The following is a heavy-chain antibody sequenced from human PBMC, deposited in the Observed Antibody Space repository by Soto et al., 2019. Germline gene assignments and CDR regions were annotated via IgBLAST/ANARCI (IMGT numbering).Heavy chain of an antibody. CDR2: VSGSGEST. V-gene: IGHV3-23*01. D-gene: IGHD4-17*01. J-gene: IGHJ4*02. CDR3: AKERATTTAFDY. CDR1: GFTFSTYD. Sequence: EVQLLESGGGLVQPGGSLRLSCVASGFTFSTYDMSWVRQAPGKGLEWVSSVSGSGESTYYADSVKGRFTISRDNTKNTLFLQMNSLRAEDTAVYYCAKERATTTAFDYWGQGALVTVSS.